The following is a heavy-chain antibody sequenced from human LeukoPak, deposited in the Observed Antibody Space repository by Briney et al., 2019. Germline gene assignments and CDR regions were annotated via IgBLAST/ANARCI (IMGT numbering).Heavy chain of an antibody. D-gene: IGHD1-14*01. Sequence: GGSLRLSCAASGFTFSSYGMHWVRQAPGKGLEWVAFIRYDGSNKYYADSVKGRFTISRDNSKYTLYLQMNSLRAEDTSIYFCAKDTTPPKAGFDPWGQGTLVAVSS. CDR3: AKDTTPPKAGFDP. J-gene: IGHJ5*02. CDR2: IRYDGSNK. V-gene: IGHV3-30*02. CDR1: GFTFSSYG.